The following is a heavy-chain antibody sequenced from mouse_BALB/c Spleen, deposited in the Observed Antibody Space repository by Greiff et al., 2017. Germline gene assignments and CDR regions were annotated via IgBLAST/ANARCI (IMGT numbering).Heavy chain of an antibody. CDR1: GYSITSDYA. Sequence: EVKLMESGPGLVKPSQSLSLTCTVTGYSITSDYAWNWIRQFPGNKLEWMGYISYSGSTSYNPSLKSRISITRDTSKNPFYLQLNAVTTEDTATYYCARSYYRYLGYYFDYWGQGTTLTVSA. CDR2: ISYSGST. V-gene: IGHV3-2*02. D-gene: IGHD2-14*01. J-gene: IGHJ2*01. CDR3: ARSYYRYLGYYFDY.